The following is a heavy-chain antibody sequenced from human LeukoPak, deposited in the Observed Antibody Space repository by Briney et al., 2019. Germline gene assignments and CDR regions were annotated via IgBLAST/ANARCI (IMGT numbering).Heavy chain of an antibody. CDR3: ASGGFCTSTNCYNDY. V-gene: IGHV3-23*01. CDR2: ISDSGGST. CDR1: GFTFSSYA. D-gene: IGHD2-2*02. J-gene: IGHJ4*02. Sequence: GGSLRLSCAASGFTFSSYAMSWVRQAPGKGLEWVSDISDSGGSTDYADSVKGRFTISRDNSKNTVYLQMNSLRAEDTAVYYCASGGFCTSTNCYNDYWGQGTLVTVSS.